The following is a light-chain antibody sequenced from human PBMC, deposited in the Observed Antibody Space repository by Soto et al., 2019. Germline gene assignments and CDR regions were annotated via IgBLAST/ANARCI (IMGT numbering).Light chain of an antibody. CDR2: DVN. V-gene: IGLV2-14*01. J-gene: IGLJ1*01. CDR3: SSYTTTNTYV. Sequence: QSFMTQPASVSGSPGHSITISCTGTSRDVGRSNRISWYQQHPGKAPKLILHDVNSRPSGISSRFSGSTSGNTASLTISGLQAEEEADSYCSSYTTTNTYVFGTGTKVTVL. CDR1: SRDVGRSNR.